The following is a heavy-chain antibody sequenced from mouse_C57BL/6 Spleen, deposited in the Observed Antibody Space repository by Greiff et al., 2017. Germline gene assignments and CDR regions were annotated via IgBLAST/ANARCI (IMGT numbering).Heavy chain of an antibody. J-gene: IGHJ4*01. D-gene: IGHD1-1*01. CDR2: INPYNGGT. Sequence: EVQLQQSGPVLVKPGASVKMSCKASGYTFTDYYMNWVKQSHGKSLEWIGVINPYNGGTSYNQKFKGKATLTVDKSSSTAYMELNSLTSEDSAVYYCAREGIYYYGSSPMDYWGQGTSVTVSS. CDR3: AREGIYYYGSSPMDY. CDR1: GYTFTDYY. V-gene: IGHV1-19*01.